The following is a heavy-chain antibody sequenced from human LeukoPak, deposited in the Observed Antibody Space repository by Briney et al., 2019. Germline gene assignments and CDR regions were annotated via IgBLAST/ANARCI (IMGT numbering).Heavy chain of an antibody. V-gene: IGHV1-8*03. CDR1: GYTFTSYD. Sequence: ASVKVSCKASGYTFTSYDINWVRQATGQGLEWMGWMNPNSGNTGYAQKFQGRVTITRNTSISTAYMELSSLRSEDTAVYYCARLSLSCSSISCYEWFDPWGQGTLVTVFS. J-gene: IGHJ5*02. CDR3: ARLSLSCSSISCYEWFDP. CDR2: MNPNSGNT. D-gene: IGHD2-2*01.